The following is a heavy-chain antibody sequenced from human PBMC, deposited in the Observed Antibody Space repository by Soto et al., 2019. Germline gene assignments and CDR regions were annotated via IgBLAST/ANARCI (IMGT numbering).Heavy chain of an antibody. J-gene: IGHJ4*02. CDR3: AKKYRSSAGFGDHFVY. D-gene: IGHD6-6*01. CDR2: IPYDGSNK. CDR1: GFTFSSYG. Sequence: QVQLVESGGGVVQPGRSLRLSCAASGFTFSSYGMHWVRQAPGKGLEWVAVIPYDGSNKYYAGSVKGRSTISRDNTKNTLYLQMNSLRAEDTAVYYCAKKYRSSAGFGDHFVYWGQGTLVSVSS. V-gene: IGHV3-30*18.